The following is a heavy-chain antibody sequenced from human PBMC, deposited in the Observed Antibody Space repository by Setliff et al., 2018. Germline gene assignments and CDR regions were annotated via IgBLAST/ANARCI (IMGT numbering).Heavy chain of an antibody. CDR2: IIPILGIA. CDR3: ARDRDKSYGFSGWVGP. Sequence: SVKVSCKASGGTFSSYAISWVRQAPGQGLEWMGGIIPILGIANYAQKFQGRVTITADESTSTAYMELSSLRSDDTAVYYCARDRDKSYGFSGWVGPWGQGTLVTVSS. D-gene: IGHD5-18*01. V-gene: IGHV1-69*10. J-gene: IGHJ5*02. CDR1: GGTFSSYA.